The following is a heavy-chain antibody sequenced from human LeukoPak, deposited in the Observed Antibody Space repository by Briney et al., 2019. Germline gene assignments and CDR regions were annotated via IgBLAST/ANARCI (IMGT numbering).Heavy chain of an antibody. Sequence: ASVKVSCKASGGTFSSYAISWVRQAPGQGLEWMGWISAYNGNTNYAQNLQGRITMTTDTSTSTTYMELRSLRSDDTAVYYCARGFGDSLGWFDPWGQGTLVTVSS. J-gene: IGHJ5*02. D-gene: IGHD4-17*01. CDR2: ISAYNGNT. CDR1: GGTFSSYA. CDR3: ARGFGDSLGWFDP. V-gene: IGHV1-18*01.